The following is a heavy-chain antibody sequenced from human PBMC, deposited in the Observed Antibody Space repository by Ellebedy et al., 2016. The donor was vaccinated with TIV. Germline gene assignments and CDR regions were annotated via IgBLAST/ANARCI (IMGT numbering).Heavy chain of an antibody. J-gene: IGHJ3*02. V-gene: IGHV3-30-3*01. D-gene: IGHD3-22*01. Sequence: GGSLRLSCAASGFTFSSYAMHWVRQAPSKGLEWVAVISYDGSNKYYADSVKGRFTISRDNSRNPLYLQMNSLRAEDTAVYYCARGLISGYYAGHAFEIWGQGTMVTVSS. CDR2: ISYDGSNK. CDR3: ARGLISGYYAGHAFEI. CDR1: GFTFSSYA.